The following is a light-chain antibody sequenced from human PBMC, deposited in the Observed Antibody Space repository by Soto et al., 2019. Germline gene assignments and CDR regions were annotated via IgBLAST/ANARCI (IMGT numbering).Light chain of an antibody. CDR1: QSISSW. CDR3: QQYNNWPPWT. J-gene: IGKJ1*01. CDR2: KAS. V-gene: IGKV1-5*03. Sequence: DIQMTQSPSTLSASVGDRVTITCRASQSISSWLAWYQHKPAKAPKLLIHKASSLESGVPSRFSGSGSGTEFTLTISSLQSEDFAVYYCQQYNNWPPWTFGQGTKVEIK.